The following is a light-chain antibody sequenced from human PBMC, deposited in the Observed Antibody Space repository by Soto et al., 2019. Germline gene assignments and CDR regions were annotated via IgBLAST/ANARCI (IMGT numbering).Light chain of an antibody. V-gene: IGKV3-20*01. J-gene: IGKJ2*01. CDR3: QQYCSSPLYT. CDR1: QSVSSSY. CDR2: GAS. Sequence: EIVLTQSPGTLSLSPGERATLSCRDSQSVSSSYLAWYQQKPAQAPRLLIYGASSRATGIPDRFSVSGSGTDFTLTMSRLQPEDFALYYCQQYCSSPLYTFGQGTKLESK.